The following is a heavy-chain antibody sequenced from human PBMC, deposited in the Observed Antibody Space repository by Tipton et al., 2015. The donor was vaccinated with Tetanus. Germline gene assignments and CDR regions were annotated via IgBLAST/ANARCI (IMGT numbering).Heavy chain of an antibody. D-gene: IGHD3/OR15-3a*01. CDR2: ISPFNENV. CDR1: GYTFTHYG. V-gene: IGHV1-18*01. J-gene: IGHJ5*02. CDR3: ARGRGLGPHEYFEH. Sequence: QLVQSGAEVKKPGASVKVSCKASGYTFTHYGVNWVRQAPGQGLEWMGWISPFNENVNHAEKFKGRLTMTTDRSTATVYMDLSSLSSDDTAVYYCARGRGLGPHEYFEHWVQGTLVTVSS.